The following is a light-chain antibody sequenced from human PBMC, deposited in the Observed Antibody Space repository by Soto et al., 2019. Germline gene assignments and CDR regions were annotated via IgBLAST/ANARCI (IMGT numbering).Light chain of an antibody. CDR3: QHYGGMWT. V-gene: IGKV1-6*01. J-gene: IGKJ1*01. CDR1: QGIRHD. CDR2: AAS. Sequence: AIEMTQSPSSLSVSVGDRVTITCRASQGIRHDLGWYQQKPGKAPELLIYAASILQSGVPSRFSGSGSGTDFILTISSLQPEDFASYCCQHYGGMWTFGQGTKVDIK.